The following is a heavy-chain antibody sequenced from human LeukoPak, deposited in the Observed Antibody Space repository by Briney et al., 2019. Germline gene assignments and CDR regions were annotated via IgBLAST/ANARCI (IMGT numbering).Heavy chain of an antibody. D-gene: IGHD5-18*01. J-gene: IGHJ4*02. Sequence: GGSLRLSCAASGFTFDDYGMSWVRQAPGKGLEWVSGINWNGGSTGYADSVKGRFTISRDNAKNSLYLQMNSLRAEDTALYYCARDLRGYSYGYRLFDYWGQGTLVTVSS. V-gene: IGHV3-20*04. CDR1: GFTFDDYG. CDR3: ARDLRGYSYGYRLFDY. CDR2: INWNGGST.